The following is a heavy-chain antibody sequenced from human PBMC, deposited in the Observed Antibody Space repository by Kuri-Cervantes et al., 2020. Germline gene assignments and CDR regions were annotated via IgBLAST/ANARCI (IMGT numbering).Heavy chain of an antibody. Sequence: SETLSLTCAVSGASISTSNWWSWVRQSPGKGLEWIGDIFYGGNTKYNPSLKGRVTISLDKSKNEFFLDLDSATAADTAVYYCARARLYAESFFLDSWGQGTLVIVPQ. D-gene: IGHD2-8*01. CDR1: GASISTSNW. CDR2: IFYGGNT. J-gene: IGHJ4*02. V-gene: IGHV4-4*02. CDR3: ARARLYAESFFLDS.